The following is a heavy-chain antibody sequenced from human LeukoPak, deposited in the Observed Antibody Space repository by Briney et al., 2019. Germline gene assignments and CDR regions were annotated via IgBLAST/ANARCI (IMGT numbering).Heavy chain of an antibody. CDR2: IYYSGST. D-gene: IGHD5-24*01. Sequence: SETLSLTCTVSGGSISSYYWSWIRQPPGKGLEWIGYIYYSGSTNYVPSLKSRVTISVDTSKNQFSLKLTSVTAADTAVYFCARLGGHGYSYDYWGQGTLVTVSS. V-gene: IGHV4-59*08. J-gene: IGHJ4*02. CDR1: GGSISSYY. CDR3: ARLGGHGYSYDY.